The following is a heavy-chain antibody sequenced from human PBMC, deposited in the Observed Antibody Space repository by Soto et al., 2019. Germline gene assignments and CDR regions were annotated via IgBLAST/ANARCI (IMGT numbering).Heavy chain of an antibody. CDR3: ARDVIAAAGTDY. V-gene: IGHV3-33*01. D-gene: IGHD6-13*01. CDR1: GFTFSSYG. CDR2: IWYDGSNK. Sequence: GGSLRLSCAASGFTFSSYGMHWVRQAPGKGLEWVAVIWYDGSNKYYADSVKGRFTISRDNSKNSLYLQMNSLRAEDTAVYYCARDVIAAAGTDYWGQGTLVTVSS. J-gene: IGHJ4*02.